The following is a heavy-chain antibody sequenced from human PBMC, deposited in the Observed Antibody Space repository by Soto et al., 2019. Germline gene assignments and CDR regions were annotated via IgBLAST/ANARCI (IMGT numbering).Heavy chain of an antibody. CDR3: ARVPEDSSGYPDWYFVL. D-gene: IGHD3-22*01. V-gene: IGHV3-33*01. Sequence: QVQLVESGGGVVQPGRSLRLSCAASGFTFSSYGMHWVRQAPGKGLEWVAVIWYDGSNKYYADSVKGRFTISRDNSKNTLYLQMNSLRAEDTAVYYCARVPEDSSGYPDWYFVLWGRGTLVTVSS. J-gene: IGHJ2*01. CDR1: GFTFSSYG. CDR2: IWYDGSNK.